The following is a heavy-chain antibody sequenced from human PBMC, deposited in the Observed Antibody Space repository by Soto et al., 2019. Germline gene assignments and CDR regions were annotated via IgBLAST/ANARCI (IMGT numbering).Heavy chain of an antibody. CDR3: ARVFTATMIVEGGFDY. Sequence: QVQLVQSGAEVKKPGASVKVSCKASGYTFTSYGISWLRQAPGQGLEWMGWISAYNGNTNYAQKLQGRVTMTTDTSTSTAYMELRSLRSDDTAVYYCARVFTATMIVEGGFDYWGQGTLVTVSS. CDR2: ISAYNGNT. J-gene: IGHJ4*02. D-gene: IGHD3-22*01. V-gene: IGHV1-18*01. CDR1: GYTFTSYG.